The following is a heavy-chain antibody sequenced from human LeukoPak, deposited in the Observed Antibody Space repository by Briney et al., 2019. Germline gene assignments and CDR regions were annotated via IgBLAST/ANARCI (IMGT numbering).Heavy chain of an antibody. J-gene: IGHJ4*02. CDR1: GDSMSHYY. D-gene: IGHD1-7*01. V-gene: IGHV4-59*01. CDR2: IYYIGST. Sequence: NPSETLSLTCTVSGDSMSHYYWSWIRQPPGKGLEWIGYIYYIGSTNYNPSFKSRVTISVDTSKNQFSLKLNSVTAADTAVYYCARTGTTFFDYWGQGSLVTVSA. CDR3: ARTGTTFFDY.